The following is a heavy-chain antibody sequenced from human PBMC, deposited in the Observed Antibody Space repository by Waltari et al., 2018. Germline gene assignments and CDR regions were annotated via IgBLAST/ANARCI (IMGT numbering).Heavy chain of an antibody. CDR3: ARRQTIIEGDDYYYYGLDV. CDR1: GYMFTSHY. D-gene: IGHD3-10*01. V-gene: IGHV5-10-1*01. CDR2: IDPSDSFT. Sequence: EVRLVQSGAEVKKPGESLKIPCKISGYMFTSHYILWVRPTPGNGLEWVGRIDPSDSFTNYRPSFQGHVSISIARSIATVYLQWNNLEASDSAIYYCARRQTIIEGDDYYYYGLDVWGQGTTVAVS. J-gene: IGHJ6*02.